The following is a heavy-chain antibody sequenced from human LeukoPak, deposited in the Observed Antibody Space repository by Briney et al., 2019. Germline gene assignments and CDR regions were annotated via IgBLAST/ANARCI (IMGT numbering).Heavy chain of an antibody. V-gene: IGHV4-61*02. J-gene: IGHJ3*02. Sequence: SETLSLTCTVSGGSISSGSYYWSWIRQPAGKGLEWIGRIYTSGSTNYNPSLKSRVTISVDTSKNQFSLKLSSVTAADTAVYYCARRQLWLVYDAFDIWGQGTMVTVSS. CDR3: ARRQLWLVYDAFDI. CDR2: IYTSGST. D-gene: IGHD5-18*01. CDR1: GGSISSGSYY.